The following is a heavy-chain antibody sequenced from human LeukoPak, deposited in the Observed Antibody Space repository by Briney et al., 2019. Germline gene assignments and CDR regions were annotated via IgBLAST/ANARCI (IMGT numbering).Heavy chain of an antibody. D-gene: IGHD2-2*01. CDR3: AKIIGHCSSTSCVDDY. CDR2: ISYDGSNN. J-gene: IGHJ4*02. CDR1: GCTFSSYG. V-gene: IGHV3-30*18. Sequence: WESLRLSCAVSGCTFSSYGMHWVCQAPGKGLDWEAVISYDGSNNNYEDSVKGRFIISRDNSKNTLYLQMNSLRAEDTAVYYCAKIIGHCSSTSCVDDYWGQGTLVTVSS.